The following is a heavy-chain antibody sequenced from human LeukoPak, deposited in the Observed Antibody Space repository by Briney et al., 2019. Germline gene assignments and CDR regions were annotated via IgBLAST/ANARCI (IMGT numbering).Heavy chain of an antibody. CDR2: NYYSGAT. V-gene: IGHV4-39*01. D-gene: IGHD4-23*01. J-gene: IGHJ6*02. CDR1: GGSISRSLYC. CDR3: ARHGPSGNPDYYSMDV. Sequence: SETLSLTCTVSGGSISRSLYCWGWIRQSPGMGLEWLGTNYYSGATYQNPSLKSRVSTSVDTAKNQFSLKLTSVTAEDTGVYYCARHGPSGNPDYYSMDVWGQGTTVTVSS.